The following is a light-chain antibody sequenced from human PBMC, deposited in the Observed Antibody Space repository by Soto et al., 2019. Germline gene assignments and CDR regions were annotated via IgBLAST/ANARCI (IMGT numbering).Light chain of an antibody. CDR1: QSISSY. Sequence: DIQMTQSPSSLSASVGDRVTITCRASQSISSYLNWYQQKPGKAPKLLIYAASSLQSGVPSRLSGSGYGTDFTLTISSLQPEDFATYYCQQRYSTPWTFGQGTKVDIK. J-gene: IGKJ1*01. V-gene: IGKV1-39*01. CDR3: QQRYSTPWT. CDR2: AAS.